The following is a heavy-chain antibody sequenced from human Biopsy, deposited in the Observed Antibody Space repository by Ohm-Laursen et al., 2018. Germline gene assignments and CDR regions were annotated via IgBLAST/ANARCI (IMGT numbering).Heavy chain of an antibody. CDR3: VRGVDYYDPYHYYALDV. CDR2: INHSGRN. J-gene: IGHJ6*02. V-gene: IGHV4-34*01. D-gene: IGHD3-22*01. Sequence: SETLSLTCAVYGESFNGYYWSWIRQTPGKGLEWIGEINHSGRNNYNPFLKSRVTISVDTSKNQFSLKVKPVTAADTAVYYCVRGVDYYDPYHYYALDVWGQGTTVTVSS. CDR1: GESFNGYY.